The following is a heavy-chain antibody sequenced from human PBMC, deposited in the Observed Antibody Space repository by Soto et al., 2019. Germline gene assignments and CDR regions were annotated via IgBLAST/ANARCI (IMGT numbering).Heavy chain of an antibody. V-gene: IGHV3-33*01. D-gene: IGHD2-2*02. CDR2: IWYDGSNK. Sequence: GGSLRLSCAASGFTFSSYGMHWVRQAPGKGLEWVAVIWYDGSNKYYADSVKGRFTISRDNSKNTLYLQMNSLRAEDTAVYYCATQPQEYHYFDYWGQGTLVTVSS. CDR1: GFTFSSYG. J-gene: IGHJ4*02. CDR3: ATQPQEYHYFDY.